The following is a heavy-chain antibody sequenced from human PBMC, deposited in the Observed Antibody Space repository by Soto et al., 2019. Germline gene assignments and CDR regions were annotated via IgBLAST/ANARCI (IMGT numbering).Heavy chain of an antibody. Sequence: VGSLRLSCAASGFTFSDYYMAWIRQAPGKGLEWVSYITGNDNTIYYADSVKGRFTISRDNAKNSLSLQMNSLRAEDTAVYYCARGAYSSGWYWFDPWGQGTLVTVSS. D-gene: IGHD6-19*01. CDR3: ARGAYSSGWYWFDP. CDR2: ITGNDNTI. J-gene: IGHJ5*02. CDR1: GFTFSDYY. V-gene: IGHV3-11*01.